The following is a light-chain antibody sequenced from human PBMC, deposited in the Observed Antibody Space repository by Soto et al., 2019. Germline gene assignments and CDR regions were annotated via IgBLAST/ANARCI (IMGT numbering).Light chain of an antibody. Sequence: EIVLTQPAGIWHWNPRESATHSWSSSQSIKSNLAWFQQKPGQAPRLLIYAASNRATGIPARFSGSGSGTEFTLTISSLQAEDFAVYYCQQFNGWPPTWTFGQGTKVDI. CDR1: QSIKSN. CDR3: QQFNGWPPTWT. J-gene: IGKJ1*01. CDR2: AAS. V-gene: IGKV3-15*01.